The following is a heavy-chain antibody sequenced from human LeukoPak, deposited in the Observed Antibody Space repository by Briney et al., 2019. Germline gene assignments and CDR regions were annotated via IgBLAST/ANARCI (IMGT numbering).Heavy chain of an antibody. CDR1: GFTFSSYA. Sequence: PGGSLRLSCAASGFTFSSYAMSWVRQAPRKGLEWVSTISGSFGSTYYADSVEGRFTISRDNSKNTMSLQLNSLRAEDTAVYYCAQSPKIVTTPRFDYWGQGTLVTVSS. J-gene: IGHJ4*02. CDR2: ISGSFGST. D-gene: IGHD5-12*01. CDR3: AQSPKIVTTPRFDY. V-gene: IGHV3-23*01.